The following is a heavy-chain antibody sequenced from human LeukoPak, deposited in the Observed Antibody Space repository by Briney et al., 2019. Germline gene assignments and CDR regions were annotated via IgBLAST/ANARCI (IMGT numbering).Heavy chain of an antibody. J-gene: IGHJ4*02. CDR3: ARVRLGELSFPNFDY. CDR2: IYYSGST. V-gene: IGHV4-59*12. CDR1: GGSLSSYY. Sequence: SETLSLTCTVSGGSLSSYYWSWIRQPPGKGLEWIGSIYYSGSTYYNPSLKSRVTISVDTSKNQFSLKLSSVTAADTAVYYCARVRLGELSFPNFDYWGQGTLVTVSS. D-gene: IGHD3-16*02.